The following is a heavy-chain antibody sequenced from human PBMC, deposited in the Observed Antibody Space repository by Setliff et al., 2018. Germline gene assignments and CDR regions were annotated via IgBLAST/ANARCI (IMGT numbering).Heavy chain of an antibody. CDR2: IWYDGSYK. D-gene: IGHD3-22*01. CDR3: AKDTHYYASSGYYCFDY. Sequence: GGSLRLSCAASGFSFNKHAMHWVRQAPGKGLEWVAEIWYDGSYKYYADSVKGRFTISRDNSKNTLFLQMDSLRAEDTAVYYCAKDTHYYASSGYYCFDYWGQGTLVTVSS. V-gene: IGHV3-33*06. CDR1: GFSFNKHA. J-gene: IGHJ4*02.